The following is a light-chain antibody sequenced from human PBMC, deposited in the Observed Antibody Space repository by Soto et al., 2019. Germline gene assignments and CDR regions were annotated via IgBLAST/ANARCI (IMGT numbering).Light chain of an antibody. Sequence: QPVLTQPPSASGTPGQRVTISCSGSGSNIGSNYVYWYQQFPGTAPKLLICRNNQRPSGVADRFSGSKSGTSASLAISGLRSEDEGDYYCATWDDSLGGPVFGGGTKLTVL. J-gene: IGLJ2*01. V-gene: IGLV1-47*01. CDR1: GSNIGSNY. CDR2: RNN. CDR3: ATWDDSLGGPV.